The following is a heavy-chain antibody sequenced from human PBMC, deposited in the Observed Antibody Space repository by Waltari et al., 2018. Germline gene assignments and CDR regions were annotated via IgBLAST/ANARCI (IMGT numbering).Heavy chain of an antibody. CDR2: IYTSGST. Sequence: QVQLQESGPGLVKPSQTLSLTCTVSGGSISSGRYYWSWIRHPAGKGLEWIGRIYTSGSTNYNPSLKSRVTISVDTSKNQFSLKLSSVTAADTAVYYCAETRGDCSGGSCYFDYWGQGTLVTVSS. J-gene: IGHJ4*02. D-gene: IGHD2-15*01. CDR3: AETRGDCSGGSCYFDY. CDR1: GGSISSGRYY. V-gene: IGHV4-61*02.